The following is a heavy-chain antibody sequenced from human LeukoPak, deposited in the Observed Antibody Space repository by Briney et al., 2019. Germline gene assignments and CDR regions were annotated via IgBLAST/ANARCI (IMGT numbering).Heavy chain of an antibody. D-gene: IGHD1-26*01. CDR2: ISYDGSNK. CDR1: GFTFSSYA. CDR3: ATPAYRDRGGFEY. J-gene: IGHJ4*02. Sequence: GRSLRLSCAASGFTFSSYAMHWVRQAPGKGLEWVAVISYDGSNKYYADSVKGRFTISRDNSKNTLYLQMNSLRAEDTAVYYCATPAYRDRGGFEYWGQGTLVTVSS. V-gene: IGHV3-30-3*01.